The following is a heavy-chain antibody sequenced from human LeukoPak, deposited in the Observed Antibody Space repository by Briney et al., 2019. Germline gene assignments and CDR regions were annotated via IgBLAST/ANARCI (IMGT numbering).Heavy chain of an antibody. CDR2: IYYTGST. CDR3: ARHRAYSSSSPFDY. CDR1: GGSISSLY. D-gene: IGHD6-6*01. V-gene: IGHV4-59*08. Sequence: SETLSLTCSVSGGSISSLYWSWIRQPPGKGLEWTGYIYYTGSTNYNPSLKSRVTMFVDMSKNQFSLRLSSVTAADTAVYYCARHRAYSSSSPFDYWGQGTLVTVSS. J-gene: IGHJ4*02.